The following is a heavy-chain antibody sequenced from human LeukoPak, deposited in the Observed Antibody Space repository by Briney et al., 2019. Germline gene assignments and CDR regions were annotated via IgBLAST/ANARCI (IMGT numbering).Heavy chain of an antibody. CDR1: GFTFSSYW. D-gene: IGHD3-22*01. Sequence: QTGGSLRLSCAASGFTFSSYWMSWVRQAPGKGLEWVSAISGSGGSTYYADSVKGRFTISRDNSKNTLYLQMNSLRAEDTAVYYCAKDYYDSSGYWSLNWFDPWGQGTLVTVSS. CDR2: ISGSGGST. V-gene: IGHV3-23*01. J-gene: IGHJ5*02. CDR3: AKDYYDSSGYWSLNWFDP.